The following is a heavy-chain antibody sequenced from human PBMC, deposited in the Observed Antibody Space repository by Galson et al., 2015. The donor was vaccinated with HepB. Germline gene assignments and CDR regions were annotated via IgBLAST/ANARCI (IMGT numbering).Heavy chain of an antibody. V-gene: IGHV3-7*03. J-gene: IGHJ4*02. CDR2: IKYDGSEK. Sequence: SLRLSCAASGFTFSHYWMSWVRQTPGKGLEWVANIKYDGSEKYYVDSMKGRFTISRDNADNSLYLQMNSLRAEDTAVYYCARFGPVAGQLELYYFDYWGQGTLVTVSS. D-gene: IGHD6-19*01. CDR3: ARFGPVAGQLELYYFDY. CDR1: GFTFSHYW.